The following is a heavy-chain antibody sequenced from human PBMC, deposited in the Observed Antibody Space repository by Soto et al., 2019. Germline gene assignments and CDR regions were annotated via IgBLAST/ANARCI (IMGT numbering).Heavy chain of an antibody. V-gene: IGHV1-18*01. CDR1: GYTFTSYG. CDR2: ISAYNGNT. J-gene: IGHJ3*02. D-gene: IGHD3-22*01. Sequence: GASVKGSCTASGYTFTSYGISWVRQAPGQGLEWMGWISAYNGNTNYAQKLQGRVTMTTDTSTSTAYMELRSLRSDDTAVYYCYYYDSSGYGAFDIWGQGTMVTVSS. CDR3: YYYDSSGYGAFDI.